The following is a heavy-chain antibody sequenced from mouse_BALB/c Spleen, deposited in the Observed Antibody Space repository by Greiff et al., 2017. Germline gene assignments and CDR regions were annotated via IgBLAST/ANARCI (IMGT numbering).Heavy chain of an antibody. J-gene: IGHJ2*01. Sequence: EVMLVESGPGLVKPSQSLSLTCTVTGYSITSDYAWNWIRQFPGNKLEGMGYISYSGSPSYNPSLKSRISITRDTSKNQFFLQLNSVTTEDTATYYCARSDGYAWGQGTTLTVSS. CDR1: GYSITSDYA. CDR2: ISYSGSP. CDR3: ARSDGYA. D-gene: IGHD2-2*01. V-gene: IGHV3-2*02.